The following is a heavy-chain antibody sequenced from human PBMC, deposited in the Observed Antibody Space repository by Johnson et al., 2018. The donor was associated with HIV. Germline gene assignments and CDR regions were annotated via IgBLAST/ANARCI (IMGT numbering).Heavy chain of an antibody. Sequence: VLLVESGGTLVQPRGSLRLSCAASAVPVSSNYMRWIRQAPGVGLEWVSVISDDGSTYYADSVKGRFTISRDNSRDTVFLQMNSLRADDTALYYCARTYYPWSVTRAFDIWDQGTMVIVSP. CDR1: AVPVSSNY. J-gene: IGHJ3*02. V-gene: IGHV3-66*01. CDR3: ARTYYPWSVTRAFDI. D-gene: IGHD3-10*01. CDR2: ISDDGST.